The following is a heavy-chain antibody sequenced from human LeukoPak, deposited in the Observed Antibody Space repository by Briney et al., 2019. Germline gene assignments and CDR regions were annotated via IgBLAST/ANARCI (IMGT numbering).Heavy chain of an antibody. Sequence: GGSLRLSCAASGFTFDDYGMSWVRQAPGKGLEWVSGINWSGVRTGYADSLTGRFTISRDNAKNTLYLQMNSLRAEDTALYYCARDLATTDNWGQGTLVTVSS. CDR3: ARDLATTDN. CDR2: INWSGVRT. CDR1: GFTFDDYG. V-gene: IGHV3-20*04. D-gene: IGHD1/OR15-1a*01. J-gene: IGHJ4*02.